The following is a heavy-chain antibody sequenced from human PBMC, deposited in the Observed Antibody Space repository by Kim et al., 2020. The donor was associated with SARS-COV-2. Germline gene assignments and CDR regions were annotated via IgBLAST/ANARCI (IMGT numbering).Heavy chain of an antibody. J-gene: IGHJ4*02. CDR2: IDPSGGST. CDR3: ARARVEAAAGGGEGN. Sequence: ASVKVSCKASGYTFTSYYMHWVRQAPGQGLEWMGIIDPSGGSTSYPQKFQGRVTMTRDTSTSTVYMELSSLRSEDTAVYYCARARVEAAAGGGEGNWGQGTLVTVSS. D-gene: IGHD6-13*01. CDR1: GYTFTSYY. V-gene: IGHV1-46*01.